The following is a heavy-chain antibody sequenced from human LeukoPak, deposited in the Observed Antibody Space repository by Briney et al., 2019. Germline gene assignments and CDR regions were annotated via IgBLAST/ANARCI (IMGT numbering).Heavy chain of an antibody. J-gene: IGHJ4*02. Sequence: GGSLRLSCAASGFTFDDYGMSWVRQAPGRGLGWVSGMNWNGGSTVYADSVKGRFTISRDNAKNSLYLQMNSLRAEDTALYYCARVYYYDSSGYLDGLDYWGQGTLVTVSS. V-gene: IGHV3-20*04. CDR1: GFTFDDYG. CDR2: MNWNGGST. CDR3: ARVYYYDSSGYLDGLDY. D-gene: IGHD3-22*01.